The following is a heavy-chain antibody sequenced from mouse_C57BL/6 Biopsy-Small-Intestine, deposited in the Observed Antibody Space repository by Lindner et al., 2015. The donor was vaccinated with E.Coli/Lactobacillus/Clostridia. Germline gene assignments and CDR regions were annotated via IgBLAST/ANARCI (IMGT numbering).Heavy chain of an antibody. D-gene: IGHD2-2*01. CDR2: INPNSGGT. J-gene: IGHJ4*01. CDR1: GYTFTGYY. CDR3: VRHFGYTLDP. Sequence: SVKVSCKASGYTFTGYYIRWVRQAPGQGLEWMGWINPNSGGTNYAQKFQGWVTMTRDTSITTAYMELSRLTSDDTAVYYCVRHFGYTLDPWGQGTPVTVSS. V-gene: IGHV1-53*01.